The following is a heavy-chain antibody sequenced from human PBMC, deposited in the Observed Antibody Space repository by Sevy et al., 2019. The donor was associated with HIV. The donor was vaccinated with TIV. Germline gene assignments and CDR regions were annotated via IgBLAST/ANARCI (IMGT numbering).Heavy chain of an antibody. CDR1: GFTFITYD. V-gene: IGHV3-13*01. Sequence: GESLKISCAASGFTFITYDMHWVRHVTGKGLEWVSGVGPAGDTFYPGSVKGRFTISRENAKNSLYLQMNNLGAGDTAVYYCTRSGGYSDYGMDVWGQGTTVTVSS. J-gene: IGHJ6*02. CDR3: TRSGGYSDYGMDV. CDR2: VGPAGDT. D-gene: IGHD5-12*01.